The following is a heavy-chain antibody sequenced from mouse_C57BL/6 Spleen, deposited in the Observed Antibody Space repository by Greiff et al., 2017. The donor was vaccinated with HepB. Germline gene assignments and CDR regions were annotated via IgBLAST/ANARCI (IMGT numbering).Heavy chain of an antibody. J-gene: IGHJ4*01. CDR1: GYAFTNYL. CDR2: INPGSGGT. CDR3: ASNWDNAMDY. V-gene: IGHV1-54*01. D-gene: IGHD4-1*01. Sequence: QVQLQQSGAELVRPGTSVKVSCKASGYAFTNYLIEWVKQRPGQGLEWIGVINPGSGGTNYNEKFKGKATLTADKSSSTAYMQLSSLTSEDSAVYFCASNWDNAMDYWGQGTSVTVSS.